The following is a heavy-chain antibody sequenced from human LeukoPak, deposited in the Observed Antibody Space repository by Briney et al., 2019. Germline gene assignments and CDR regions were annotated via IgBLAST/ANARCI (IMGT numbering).Heavy chain of an antibody. J-gene: IGHJ4*02. V-gene: IGHV4-34*01. Sequence: SETLSLTCAVYGGSFSGYYWSWIRQPPGKGLEWIGEINHSGSTNYNPSLKSRVTISVDTSKNQFSLKLSSVTAADTAVYYCARKGGDPLGIFDSWGQGTLVTVSS. CDR2: INHSGST. D-gene: IGHD3-16*01. CDR1: GGSFSGYY. CDR3: ARKGGDPLGIFDS.